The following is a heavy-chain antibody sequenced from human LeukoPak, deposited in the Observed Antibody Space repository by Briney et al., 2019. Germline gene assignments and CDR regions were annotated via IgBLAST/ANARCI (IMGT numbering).Heavy chain of an antibody. CDR3: ALSSGNYAIPFDY. D-gene: IGHD1-26*01. CDR1: GFTFSRYW. J-gene: IGHJ4*02. Sequence: GRSLRLSCAASGFTFSRYWMSWVRQAPGKGLEWVANTKQDGSEKYYLESVKGRFTISRDNAKSSLYLHMNSLRGEDTAVYYCALSSGNYAIPFDYWGQGTLVTVSS. V-gene: IGHV3-7*01. CDR2: TKQDGSEK.